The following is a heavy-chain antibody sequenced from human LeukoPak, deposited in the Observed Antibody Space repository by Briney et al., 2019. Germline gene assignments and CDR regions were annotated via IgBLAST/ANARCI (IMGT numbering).Heavy chain of an antibody. CDR3: ARDLEYSSSLHFDY. D-gene: IGHD6-6*01. CDR1: GYTFTSHD. J-gene: IGHJ4*02. V-gene: IGHV1-8*01. Sequence: ASVKVSCKASGYTFTSHDINWVRQATGQGLEWMGWMNPNNGNTGYAQKFQGRVTMTRSTSISTAYMELSSLRSDDTAVYYCARDLEYSSSLHFDYWGQGTLVTVSS. CDR2: MNPNNGNT.